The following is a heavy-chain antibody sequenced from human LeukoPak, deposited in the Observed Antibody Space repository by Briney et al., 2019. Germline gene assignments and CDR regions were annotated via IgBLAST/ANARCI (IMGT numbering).Heavy chain of an antibody. CDR3: ARDFDYYDSSGAFDV. J-gene: IGHJ3*01. CDR1: GYTFSDYY. CDR2: INPYSGGT. D-gene: IGHD3-22*01. Sequence: ASVKVSCKASGYTFSDYYMHWVRQATGQGLEWVGWINPYSGGTNYAQKFQGRVTMTRDMSISTAYMQLSRLTSDDKAVYDCARDFDYYDSSGAFDVWGQGTMVTVSS. V-gene: IGHV1-2*02.